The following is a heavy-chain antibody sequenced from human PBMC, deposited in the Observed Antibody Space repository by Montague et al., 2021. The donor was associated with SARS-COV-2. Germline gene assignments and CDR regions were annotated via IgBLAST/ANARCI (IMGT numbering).Heavy chain of an antibody. J-gene: IGHJ6*03. CDR2: ISYDGSNK. CDR3: ARDAIEYYYYYYYMDV. CDR1: GFTFSSYA. Sequence: SRRLSLSASGFTFSSYAMHWVRQAPGKGLEWVAVISYDGSNKYYADSVKGRFTISRDNSKNTLYLQMNSLRAEDTAVYYCARDAIEYYYYYYYMDVWGKGTTVTVSS. V-gene: IGHV3-30*04.